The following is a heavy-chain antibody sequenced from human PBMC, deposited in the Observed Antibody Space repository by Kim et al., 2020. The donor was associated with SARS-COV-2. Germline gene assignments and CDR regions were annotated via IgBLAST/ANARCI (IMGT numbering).Heavy chain of an antibody. V-gene: IGHV4-34*01. Sequence: NPTIKSLITILVDTSKNQFSLKLSCVTAADTAVYYCARGYRGYSSSWYEEWGQGTLVTVSS. J-gene: IGHJ4*02. CDR3: ARGYRGYSSSWYEE. D-gene: IGHD6-13*01.